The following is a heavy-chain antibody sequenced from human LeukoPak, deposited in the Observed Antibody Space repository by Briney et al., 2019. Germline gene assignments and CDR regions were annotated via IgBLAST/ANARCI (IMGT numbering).Heavy chain of an antibody. Sequence: SETLSLTCAVYGGSFSGYYWSWIRQPPGKGLEWIGEINHSGSTNYNPSLKSRVTIPVDTSKNQFSLKLTSVTAADTAVYYCARVDGSCSGGSCPSGNWFDPWGQGTLVTVSS. D-gene: IGHD2-15*01. CDR3: ARVDGSCSGGSCPSGNWFDP. V-gene: IGHV4-34*01. CDR1: GGSFSGYY. CDR2: INHSGST. J-gene: IGHJ5*02.